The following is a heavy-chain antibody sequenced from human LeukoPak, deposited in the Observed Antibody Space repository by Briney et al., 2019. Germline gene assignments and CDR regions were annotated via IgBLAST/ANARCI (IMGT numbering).Heavy chain of an antibody. Sequence: GGSLRLSCEASGFTFSRYWMHWVRQAPGKGLVWVSRINSDGSRTTYADSVKGRFTISRDNAKNTLYLEMNSLRAEDTAMYYCARDAGAGWELLGRNDYWGQGTLVTVSS. CDR3: ARDAGAGWELLGRNDY. V-gene: IGHV3-74*01. CDR2: INSDGSRT. J-gene: IGHJ4*02. D-gene: IGHD1-26*01. CDR1: GFTFSRYW.